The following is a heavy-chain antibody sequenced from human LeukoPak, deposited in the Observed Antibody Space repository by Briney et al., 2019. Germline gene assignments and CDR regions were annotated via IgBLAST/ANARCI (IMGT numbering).Heavy chain of an antibody. J-gene: IGHJ4*02. CDR3: ARGIWVKDYYDSSGYYPFDY. D-gene: IGHD3-22*01. CDR2: INHSGST. Sequence: SETLYLTCAVYGGSFSGYYWSWIRQPPGEGLEWIGEINHSGSTNYNPSLKSRVTISVDTSKNQFSLKLSSVTAADTAVYYCARGIWVKDYYDSSGYYPFDYWGQGTLVTVSS. V-gene: IGHV4-34*01. CDR1: GGSFSGYY.